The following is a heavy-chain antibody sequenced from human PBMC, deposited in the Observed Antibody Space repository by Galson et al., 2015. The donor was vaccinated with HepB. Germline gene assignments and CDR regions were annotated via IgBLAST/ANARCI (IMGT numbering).Heavy chain of an antibody. CDR3: ARDPGMVRGVTFFDY. V-gene: IGHV1-18*01. D-gene: IGHD3-10*01. CDR2: ISAYNGNT. Sequence: SVKVSCKASGYTFTSYGISWVRQAPGQGLEWMGWISAYNGNTNYAQKLQGRVTMTTDTSTSTAYMELRSLRSDDTAVYYCARDPGMVRGVTFFDYWGQGTLVTVSS. CDR1: GYTFTSYG. J-gene: IGHJ4*02.